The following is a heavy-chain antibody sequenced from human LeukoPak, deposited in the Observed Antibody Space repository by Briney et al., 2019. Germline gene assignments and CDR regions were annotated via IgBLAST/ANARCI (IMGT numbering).Heavy chain of an antibody. Sequence: GGSLRLSCAASGFSVSSNYMTWVRQAPGKGLQWVSVIYSVSDTFYADSVKGRFTISRDNSKNTVSLQMNSLRADDTAVYYCVRWGYDSSGSYWDNWGQGTLVTVSS. V-gene: IGHV3-53*01. J-gene: IGHJ4*02. CDR1: GFSVSSNY. CDR2: IYSVSDT. D-gene: IGHD3-22*01. CDR3: VRWGYDSSGSYWDN.